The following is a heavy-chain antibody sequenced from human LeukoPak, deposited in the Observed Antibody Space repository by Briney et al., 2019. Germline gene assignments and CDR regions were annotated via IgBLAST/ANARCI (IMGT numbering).Heavy chain of an antibody. CDR1: GDFIRSYW. V-gene: IGHV4-4*07. Sequence: SETLSLTCDVSGDFIRSYWWGWVRQPAGKGLEWIGRIYATGSTKFNPSLKSRLTVSMDTSTNQLSLKLSLKLTSVTAADTAVYFCARQGYTASYYFLDFWSQGTLVTVSP. CDR2: IYATGST. D-gene: IGHD1-26*01. J-gene: IGHJ4*02. CDR3: ARQGYTASYYFLDF.